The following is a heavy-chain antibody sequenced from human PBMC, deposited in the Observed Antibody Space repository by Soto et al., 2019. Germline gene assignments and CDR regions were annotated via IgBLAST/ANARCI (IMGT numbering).Heavy chain of an antibody. D-gene: IGHD3-16*01. CDR3: ARGYWRLGESYHIDS. J-gene: IGHJ4*02. V-gene: IGHV3-53*01. CDR2: IFSGGST. Sequence: GGSLRLSCAASGFTVSSNYMSWVRQAPGKGLEWVSVIFSGGSTYYADSVKGRFTISRDNSKNTVYLQMNSLRAEDTATYYCARGYWRLGESYHIDSWGQGTLVTVSS. CDR1: GFTVSSNY.